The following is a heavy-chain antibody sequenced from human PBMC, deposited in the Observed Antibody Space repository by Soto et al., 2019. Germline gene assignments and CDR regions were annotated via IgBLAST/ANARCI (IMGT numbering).Heavy chain of an antibody. D-gene: IGHD6-6*01. Sequence: GGSLRLSCAASGFTFSSYWMSWVRQAPGKGLEWVANIKQDGSEKYYVDSVKGRFTISRDNAKNSLYQQMNSLRAEDTAVYYCARVRTRGSSGAFDIWGQGTMVTVSS. J-gene: IGHJ3*02. CDR3: ARVRTRGSSGAFDI. CDR2: IKQDGSEK. V-gene: IGHV3-7*03. CDR1: GFTFSSYW.